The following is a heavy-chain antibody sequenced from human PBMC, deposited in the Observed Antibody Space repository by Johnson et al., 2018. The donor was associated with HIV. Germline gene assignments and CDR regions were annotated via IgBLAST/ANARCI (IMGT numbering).Heavy chain of an antibody. V-gene: IGHV3-66*01. CDR2: IYSGGTT. CDR3: AKDRSTGWYPAFDI. Sequence: VQLVESGGGLVQPGGSLRLSCAASGVIVSSNYMSWVRQAPGKGLEWVSVIYSGGTTYYADSVKGRFTIARDNSKNTLYLQMNSLRAEDTALYYCAKDRSTGWYPAFDIWGQGTMVTVSS. D-gene: IGHD6-19*01. J-gene: IGHJ3*02. CDR1: GVIVSSNY.